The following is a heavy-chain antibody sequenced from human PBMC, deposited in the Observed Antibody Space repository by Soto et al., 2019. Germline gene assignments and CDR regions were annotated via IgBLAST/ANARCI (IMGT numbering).Heavy chain of an antibody. CDR3: ARFDYGDYEDDY. J-gene: IGHJ4*02. D-gene: IGHD4-17*01. CDR1: GGTFSSYA. Sequence: SVKVSCKASGGTFSSYAISWVRQAPGQGLEWMGGIIPIFGTANYAQKFQGRVTITADESTSTAYMELSSLRSEDTAVYYCARFDYGDYEDDYWGQGTLVTVSS. CDR2: IIPIFGTA. V-gene: IGHV1-69*13.